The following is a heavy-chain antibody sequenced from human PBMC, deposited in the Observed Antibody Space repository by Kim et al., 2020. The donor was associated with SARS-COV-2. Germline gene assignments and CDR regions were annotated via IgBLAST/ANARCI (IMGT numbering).Heavy chain of an antibody. J-gene: IGHJ4*02. D-gene: IGHD6-13*01. CDR3: ARAPGRNIAAAGGAPNY. Sequence: GGSLRLSCAASGFTFSSYEMNWVRQAPGKGLEWVSYISSSGSTIYYADSVKGRFTISRDNAKNSLYLQMNSLRAEDTAVYYCARAPGRNIAAAGGAPNYWGQGTLVTVSS. V-gene: IGHV3-48*03. CDR1: GFTFSSYE. CDR2: ISSSGSTI.